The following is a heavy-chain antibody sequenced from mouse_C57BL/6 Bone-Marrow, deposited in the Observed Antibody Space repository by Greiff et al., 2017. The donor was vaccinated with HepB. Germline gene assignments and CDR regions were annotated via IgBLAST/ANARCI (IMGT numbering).Heavy chain of an antibody. V-gene: IGHV1-77*01. Sequence: VQLQQSGAELVKPGASVKISCKASGYTFTDYYLNWVKHRPGKGLEWIGKIGPGSGSTYYNDKFKVKTTMTADKSSSTAYMQPSSLTSEASAVYFCARGGFYGSSYGYFDVWGTGTTVTVSS. CDR1: GYTFTDYY. CDR2: IGPGSGST. D-gene: IGHD1-1*01. CDR3: ARGGFYGSSYGYFDV. J-gene: IGHJ1*03.